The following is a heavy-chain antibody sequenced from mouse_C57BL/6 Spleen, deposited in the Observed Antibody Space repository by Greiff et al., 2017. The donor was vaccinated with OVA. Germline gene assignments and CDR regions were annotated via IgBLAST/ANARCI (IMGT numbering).Heavy chain of an antibody. D-gene: IGHD3-2*02. CDR3: ARGGDSSGYSFAY. V-gene: IGHV5-6*01. J-gene: IGHJ3*01. CDR1: GFTFSSYG. Sequence: EVKLMESGGDLVKPGGSLKLSCAASGFTFSSYGMSWVRQTPDKRLEWVATISSGGSYTYYPDIVKGRFTISRDNAKNTLYLQMSSLKSEDTAMYYCARGGDSSGYSFAYWGQGTLVTVSA. CDR2: ISSGGSYT.